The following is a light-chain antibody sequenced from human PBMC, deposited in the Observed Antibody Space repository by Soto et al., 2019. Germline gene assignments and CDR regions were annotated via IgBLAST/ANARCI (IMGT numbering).Light chain of an antibody. V-gene: IGKV3-20*01. Sequence: EIVLTQSPGTLSLSPGKRGTLSCRASQSISSSSLAWYQQKPGQAPRLLIYGASSRATGIPDRFSGSGSGTDFTLTISRLEPEDFAVYYCQQYGSSPTLGQGTKVDIK. J-gene: IGKJ1*01. CDR1: QSISSSS. CDR2: GAS. CDR3: QQYGSSPT.